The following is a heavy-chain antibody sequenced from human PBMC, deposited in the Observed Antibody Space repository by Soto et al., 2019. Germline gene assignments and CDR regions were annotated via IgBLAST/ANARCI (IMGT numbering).Heavy chain of an antibody. CDR1: GYSFINYW. CDR2: IYPADSDT. J-gene: IGHJ4*02. CDR3: ARLLAGSRWYFDY. V-gene: IGHV5-51*01. Sequence: GESLKISCKASGYSFINYWIGWVRQMPGKGLEWMGIIYPADSDTRYSPSFEGQVTISADKSISTAYLQWSSLKASDTAIYYCARLLAGSRWYFDYWGQGTLVTVSS. D-gene: IGHD3-9*01.